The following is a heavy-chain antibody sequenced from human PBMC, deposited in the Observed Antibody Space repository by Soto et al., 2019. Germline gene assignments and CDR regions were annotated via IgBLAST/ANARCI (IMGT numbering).Heavy chain of an antibody. CDR2: ISSSSSTI. CDR3: ARANYYGSPGDFDY. Sequence: EVQLVESGGGLVQPGGSLSLSCAASGFTFSSYSLNWVRQAQGKGREWVSYISSSSSTIYYADSVKGRFTISRDNAKNSLYLQMNSLRAEDTAVYYCARANYYGSPGDFDYWGQGTLVTVSS. V-gene: IGHV3-48*01. J-gene: IGHJ4*02. CDR1: GFTFSSYS. D-gene: IGHD3-10*01.